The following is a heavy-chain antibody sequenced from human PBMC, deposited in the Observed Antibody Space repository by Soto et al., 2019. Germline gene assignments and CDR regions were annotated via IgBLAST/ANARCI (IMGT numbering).Heavy chain of an antibody. CDR3: ARVEVEGYSYGFVDY. CDR2: ISYSGSA. J-gene: IGHJ4*02. V-gene: IGHV4-30-4*01. CDR1: GGSISSGNYY. Sequence: QMQLRESGPGLMKPSQTLSLTCTVSGGSISSGNYYWGWIRLPPGKGLEWIGYISYSGSAFYTPSLKSRITISVDTSKNQFSLKLTSVTAADTAVYYCARVEVEGYSYGFVDYWGQGTLVTVS. D-gene: IGHD5-18*01.